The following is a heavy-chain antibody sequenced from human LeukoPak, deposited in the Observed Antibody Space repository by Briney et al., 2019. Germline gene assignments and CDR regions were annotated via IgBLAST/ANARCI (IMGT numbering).Heavy chain of an antibody. CDR1: GGTLSSYA. Sequence: SVKVSCTASGGTLSSYAISWVRQAPGQELERMGGIIPVVSTENYGQKIQGRVTITTGDSTSTAYMELSSLRSEDTAVYYCAGGLIAARPFDYWGQGTLVTVSS. CDR2: IIPVVSTE. CDR3: AGGLIAARPFDY. J-gene: IGHJ4*02. V-gene: IGHV1-69*05. D-gene: IGHD6-6*01.